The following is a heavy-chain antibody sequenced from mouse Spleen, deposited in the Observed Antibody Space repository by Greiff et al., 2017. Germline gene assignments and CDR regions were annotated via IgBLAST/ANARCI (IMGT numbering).Heavy chain of an antibody. Sequence: QVQLQQSGAELVKPGASVKLSCKASGYTFTSYWMHWVKQRPGQGLEWIGMIHPNSGSTNYNEKFKSKATLTVDKSSSTAYMQLSSLTSEDSAVYCCARWGKGLPFAYWGQGTLVTVSA. CDR3: ARWGKGLPFAY. V-gene: IGHV1-64*01. CDR2: IHPNSGST. J-gene: IGHJ3*01. D-gene: IGHD2-4*01. CDR1: GYTFTSYW.